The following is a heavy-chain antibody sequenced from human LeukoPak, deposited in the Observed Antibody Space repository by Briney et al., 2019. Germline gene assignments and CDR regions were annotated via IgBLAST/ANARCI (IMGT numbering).Heavy chain of an antibody. CDR1: GYTFTGYY. D-gene: IGHD3-3*01. J-gene: IGHJ6*03. CDR2: MNPNSGNT. Sequence: VASVKVSCKASGYTFTGYYMHWVRQAPGQGLEWMGWMNPNSGNTGYAQKFQGRVTMTRNTSISTAYMELSSLRSEDTAVYYCARGKTDFWSEDYYYYMDVWGKGTTVTVSS. V-gene: IGHV1-8*02. CDR3: ARGKTDFWSEDYYYYMDV.